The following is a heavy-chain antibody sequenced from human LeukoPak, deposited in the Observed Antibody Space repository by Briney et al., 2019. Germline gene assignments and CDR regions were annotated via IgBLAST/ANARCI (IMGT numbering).Heavy chain of an antibody. CDR2: IKQDGSEK. CDR1: GFTFSSYW. V-gene: IGHV3-7*01. Sequence: GGSLRLSCAASGFTFSSYWMSWVRQAPGKGLEWVANIKQDGSEKYYVDSVKGRFTISRDNAKNSLYLQMNSLRAEDTAVYYCARDQSSQYSGWYDYWGQGTLVTVSS. D-gene: IGHD6-19*01. J-gene: IGHJ4*02. CDR3: ARDQSSQYSGWYDY.